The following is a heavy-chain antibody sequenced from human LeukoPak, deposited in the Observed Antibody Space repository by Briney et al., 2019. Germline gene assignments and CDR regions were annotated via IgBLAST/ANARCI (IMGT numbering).Heavy chain of an antibody. CDR2: ISGYNGNT. D-gene: IGHD2-2*01. V-gene: IGHV1-18*01. J-gene: IGHJ4*02. Sequence: GASVKVSCKASGYTFTSYGISWVRQAPGQGLEWMGWISGYNGNTNYAQKLQGRVTMTTDTSTSTAYMELRSLRSDDTAVYYCAKDELPARYCSSTSCYSFWDYWGQGTLVTVSS. CDR1: GYTFTSYG. CDR3: AKDELPARYCSSTSCYSFWDY.